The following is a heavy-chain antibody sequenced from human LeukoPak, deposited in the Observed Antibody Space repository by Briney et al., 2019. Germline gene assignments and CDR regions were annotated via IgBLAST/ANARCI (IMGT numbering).Heavy chain of an antibody. V-gene: IGHV4-34*01. CDR1: GGSFSGYY. D-gene: IGHD5-12*01. Sequence: SETLSLTCAVYGGSFSGYYWSWIRQPPGKGLEWIGEINHSGSTNYNPSLKSRATISVDTSKNQFSLKLSSVTAADTAVYYCARVHGYSGYPVDYWGQGTLVTVSS. CDR2: INHSGST. CDR3: ARVHGYSGYPVDY. J-gene: IGHJ4*02.